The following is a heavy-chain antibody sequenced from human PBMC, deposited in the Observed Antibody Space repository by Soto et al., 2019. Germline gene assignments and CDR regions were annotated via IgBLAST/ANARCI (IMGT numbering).Heavy chain of an antibody. CDR2: IGTAGDT. CDR3: SRVKAVAGKIQYYYYYGMDV. J-gene: IGHJ6*02. Sequence: PGGSLRLSCAASGFTFSSYDMHWVRQATGKGPEWVSAIGTAGDTYYPGSVKGRFTISRENAKNSLYLQMNSLRAEDTAVYYCSRVKAVAGKIQYYYYYGMDVWGQGTTVTVSS. CDR1: GFTFSSYD. D-gene: IGHD6-19*01. V-gene: IGHV3-13*01.